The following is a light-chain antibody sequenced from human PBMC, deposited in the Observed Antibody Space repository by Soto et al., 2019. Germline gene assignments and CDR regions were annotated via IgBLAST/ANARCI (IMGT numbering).Light chain of an antibody. CDR1: QSVSSN. CDR2: GAS. CDR3: QHYNNGPPWT. V-gene: IGKV3-15*01. J-gene: IGKJ1*01. Sequence: EIVMTQSPATLSVSPGERATLSCRASQSVSSNLAWYQQKPGQAPGLLIYGASTRATGIPARFSGSGSGTEFTLTISSLQSEDFAVYYCQHYNNGPPWTFGQGTKGISN.